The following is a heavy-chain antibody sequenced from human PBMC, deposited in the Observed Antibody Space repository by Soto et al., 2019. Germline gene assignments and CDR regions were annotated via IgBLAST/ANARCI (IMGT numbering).Heavy chain of an antibody. V-gene: IGHV4-39*01. CDR1: GDTINSDKYY. J-gene: IGHJ4*02. CDR2: IYYRGNA. Sequence: PSETLSITCSASGDTINSDKYYWGWISKPPGKGLEWIGSIYYRGNAYYDPSLQTRVTISLDKSKSQFSLKLNSVTAADSAVYFCARLEGLATISYYFDFWGPGALVTVS. D-gene: IGHD3-9*01. CDR3: ARLEGLATISYYFDF.